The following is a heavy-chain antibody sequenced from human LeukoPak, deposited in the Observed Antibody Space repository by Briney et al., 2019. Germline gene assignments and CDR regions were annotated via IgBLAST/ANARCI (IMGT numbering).Heavy chain of an antibody. CDR3: ARLSAYYYGSYFYYYMDV. CDR1: GFSFSSYW. V-gene: IGHV3-7*01. D-gene: IGHD3-10*01. J-gene: IGHJ6*03. CDR2: IKQDESEK. Sequence: GGSLRLSCEASGFSFSSYWMSWVRQAPGKGPEWVANIKQDESEKYSVDSVKGRFTISRDNAKNSLYLQTKNLRADDTALYYCARLSAYYYGSYFYYYMDVWGKGTTVTVSS.